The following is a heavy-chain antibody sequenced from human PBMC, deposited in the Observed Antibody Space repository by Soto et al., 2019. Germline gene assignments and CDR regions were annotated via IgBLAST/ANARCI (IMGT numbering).Heavy chain of an antibody. V-gene: IGHV5-10-1*01. Sequence: PGESLKISCQGSGYTFTNHWITWVRQMPGKGLEWMGRINPSDSHTNYSPSFEGYLTMSVDKSISTAYLQWSSLKASDTAMYYCARHASYYVSSRYFGTYWGQGTLVTVSS. CDR2: INPSDSHT. CDR1: GYTFTNHW. D-gene: IGHD3-22*01. CDR3: ARHASYYVSSRYFGTY. J-gene: IGHJ4*02.